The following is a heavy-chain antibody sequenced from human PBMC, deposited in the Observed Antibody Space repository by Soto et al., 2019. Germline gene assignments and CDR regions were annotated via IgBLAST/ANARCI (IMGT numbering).Heavy chain of an antibody. CDR1: GYTFTSYD. V-gene: IGHV1-8*02. Sequence: ASVKVSCKASGYTFTSYDINWVRQAPGQGLEWMGWMNPNSGNTGYAQKFQGRVTMTRNTSISTAYMELSSLRSEDTAVYYCASYGAFIDGMDVWGQGTTVTVSS. J-gene: IGHJ6*02. D-gene: IGHD3-3*02. CDR2: MNPNSGNT. CDR3: ASYGAFIDGMDV.